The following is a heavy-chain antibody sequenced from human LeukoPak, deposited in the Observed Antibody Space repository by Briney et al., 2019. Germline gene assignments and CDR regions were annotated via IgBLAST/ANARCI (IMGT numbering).Heavy chain of an antibody. D-gene: IGHD3-16*01. J-gene: IGHJ4*02. CDR1: GITFSSYS. CDR3: ARDQGGVGY. CDR2: ISSFSGTI. V-gene: IGHV3-48*01. Sequence: PGGSLRLSCAASGITFSSYSMNWVRQAPGKGLEWVSYISSFSGTINYADSVKGRFTISRDNAKSSLYLQMNSLRAEDTAVYYCARDQGGVGYWGQGTLVTVSS.